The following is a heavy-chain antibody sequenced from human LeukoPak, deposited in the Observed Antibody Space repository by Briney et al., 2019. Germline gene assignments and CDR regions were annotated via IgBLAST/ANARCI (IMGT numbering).Heavy chain of an antibody. CDR1: GFTFSSYE. CDR3: AREDSDGYNLNY. Sequence: PGGSLRLSCAASGFTFSSYEMNWVRQAPGKGLEWVSYISSSGSTIYYADSVKGRFTISRDNAKNSLYLQMNSLRAEYTAVYYCAREDSDGYNLNYWGQGTLVTVSS. J-gene: IGHJ4*02. D-gene: IGHD5-24*01. CDR2: ISSSGSTI. V-gene: IGHV3-48*03.